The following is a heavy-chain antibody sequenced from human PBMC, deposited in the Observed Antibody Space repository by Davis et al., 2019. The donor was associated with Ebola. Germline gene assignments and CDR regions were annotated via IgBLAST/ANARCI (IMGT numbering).Heavy chain of an antibody. CDR2: IIPIFGTA. Sequence: SVKVSCKASGGTFSSYAISWVRQAPGQGLEWMGGIIPIFGTANYAQKFQGRVTMTRDTSTSTVYMELSSLRSEDTAVYYCARERGGGISDYYYYYYGMDVWGQGTTVTVSS. V-gene: IGHV1-69*05. CDR1: GGTFSSYA. J-gene: IGHJ6*02. D-gene: IGHD2/OR15-2a*01. CDR3: ARERGGGISDYYYYYYGMDV.